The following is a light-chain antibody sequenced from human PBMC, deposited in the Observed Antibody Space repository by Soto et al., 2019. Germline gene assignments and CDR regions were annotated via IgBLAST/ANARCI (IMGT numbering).Light chain of an antibody. CDR3: QSYDRSLSGLV. J-gene: IGLJ3*02. CDR1: SSNIGAGHD. V-gene: IGLV1-40*01. CDR2: GES. Sequence: QPVLTQPPSVSGAPGQRVTISCTGSSSNIGAGHDVHWFQQLPGTAPKLLIYGESNRPSGVPDRFSGSKSGTSASLAITGLQAEDEADYYCQSYDRSLSGLVFGGGTKLTVL.